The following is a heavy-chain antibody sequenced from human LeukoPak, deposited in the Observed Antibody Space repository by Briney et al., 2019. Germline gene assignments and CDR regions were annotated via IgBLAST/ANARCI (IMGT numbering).Heavy chain of an antibody. Sequence: PGGSLRLSCAASGFTFSSYAMHWVRQAPGKGLDWEAVISYDGRTKYYADSVKGRFTISRDNSKNTLYLQMNSLRAGDTAVYYCARDRGFSYGIDFWGQGTLVTVSS. CDR2: ISYDGRTK. CDR1: GFTFSSYA. J-gene: IGHJ4*02. D-gene: IGHD5-18*01. V-gene: IGHV3-30*04. CDR3: ARDRGFSYGIDF.